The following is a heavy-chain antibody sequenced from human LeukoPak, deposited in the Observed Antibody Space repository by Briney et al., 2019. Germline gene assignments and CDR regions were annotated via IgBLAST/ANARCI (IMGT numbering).Heavy chain of an antibody. J-gene: IGHJ4*02. CDR1: GYTFTGYY. Sequence: ASVKVSCKASGYTFTGYYMHLVRQAPGQGLEWMGWINPNSGGTNYAQKFQGRVTMTRDTSISTAYMELSRLRSDDTAVYSCARMQFVVVPAAIGYWGQGTLVTVSS. CDR2: INPNSGGT. CDR3: ARMQFVVVPAAIGY. V-gene: IGHV1-2*02. D-gene: IGHD2-2*02.